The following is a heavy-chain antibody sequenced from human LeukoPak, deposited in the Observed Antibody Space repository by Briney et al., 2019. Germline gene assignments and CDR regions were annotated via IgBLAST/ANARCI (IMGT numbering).Heavy chain of an antibody. V-gene: IGHV3-30*02. D-gene: IGHD3-16*01. CDR3: AKSTRAVMAMMDV. J-gene: IGHJ6*04. CDR1: GFSFSSYG. CDR2: IRSDGSNK. Sequence: PGGSLRLSCAGSGFSFSSYGMHWVRQAPGKGLEWMAFIRSDGSNKYYADSVKGRFTISRYNSKNTLYLQMNSLRAEDTAVYFCAKSTRAVMAMMDVWGKGTTVTVSP.